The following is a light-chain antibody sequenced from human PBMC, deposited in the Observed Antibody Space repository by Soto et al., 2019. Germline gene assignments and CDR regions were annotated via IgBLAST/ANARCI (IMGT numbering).Light chain of an antibody. J-gene: IGKJ1*01. CDR3: QQLSNWHQT. CDR2: AAS. V-gene: IGKV3-11*01. Sequence: EIVLTQSPATLSLSPGERATLSCRASQTVSNYLAWYQHKPGQAPRLLISAASSRATGIPARFSGSGSGTDFTLTISSLEPEDFAVYYCQQLSNWHQTFGQGTKVEIK. CDR1: QTVSNY.